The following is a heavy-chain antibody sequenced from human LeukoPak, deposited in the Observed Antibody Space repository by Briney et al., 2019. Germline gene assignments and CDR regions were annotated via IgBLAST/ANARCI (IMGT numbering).Heavy chain of an antibody. CDR3: ARGAVAGKGNYYYYYMDV. J-gene: IGHJ6*03. CDR1: GFSFSVYW. D-gene: IGHD6-19*01. Sequence: GGSLRLSCAASGFSFSVYWMHWVRQAPGKGLVWVSRINSDGSSTSYADSVKGRFTISRDNAKNTLYLQMNSLRAEDTAVYYCARGAVAGKGNYYYYYMDVWGKGTTVTVSS. CDR2: INSDGSST. V-gene: IGHV3-74*01.